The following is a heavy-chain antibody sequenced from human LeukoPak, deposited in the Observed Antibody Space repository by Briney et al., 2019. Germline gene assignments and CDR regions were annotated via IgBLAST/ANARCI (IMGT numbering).Heavy chain of an antibody. CDR2: INPNSGGT. CDR1: GYTFTGYY. CDR3: ARPLTEYSSSPYFDY. D-gene: IGHD6-6*01. J-gene: IGHJ4*02. V-gene: IGHV1-2*02. Sequence: ASVKVSCEASGYTFTGYYMHWVRQAPGQGLEWMGWINPNSGGTNYAQKFQGRVTMTRDTSISTAYMELSRLRSDDTAVYYCARPLTEYSSSPYFDYWGQGTLVTVSS.